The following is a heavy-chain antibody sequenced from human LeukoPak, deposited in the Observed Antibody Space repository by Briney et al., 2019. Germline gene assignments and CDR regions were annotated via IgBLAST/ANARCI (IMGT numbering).Heavy chain of an antibody. D-gene: IGHD5-12*01. CDR1: GYTFTHYG. CDR3: ARSRGGLRLPSYYYYGMDV. V-gene: IGHV1-18*01. CDR2: ISPYNDDT. Sequence: ASVKVSCKASGYTFTHYGLSWVRQAPGQGLEWMGWISPYNDDTNYAQKLQGRVTMTTDTSTSTAYMELRSLRSDDTAVYYCARSRGGLRLPSYYYYGMDVWGQGTTVTVSS. J-gene: IGHJ6*02.